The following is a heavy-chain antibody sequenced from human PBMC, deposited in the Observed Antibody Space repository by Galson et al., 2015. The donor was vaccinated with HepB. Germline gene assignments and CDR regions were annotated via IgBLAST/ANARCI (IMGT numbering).Heavy chain of an antibody. CDR3: ARLRSELYYFDY. Sequence: SLRLSCAASGFTFSSYAMSWVRQAPGKGLEWVSAISGSGGSAYYADSVKGRFTISRDNSKNTLYLQMNSLRAEDTAVYYCARLRSELYYFDYWGQGTLVTVSS. CDR2: ISGSGGSA. V-gene: IGHV3-23*01. CDR1: GFTFSSYA. D-gene: IGHD4-17*01. J-gene: IGHJ4*02.